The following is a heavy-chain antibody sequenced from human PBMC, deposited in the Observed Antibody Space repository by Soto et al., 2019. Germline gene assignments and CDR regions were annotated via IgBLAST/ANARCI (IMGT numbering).Heavy chain of an antibody. Sequence: EVQLLESGGRLVQPGGSLTLSFAASGFTFSDYTMSWVRQAPGKVLECVSVILSDHNTYCADSVRGRFNISRDNSKNTLYREMNRLRAEDTAVYYCVRRASGHFGYWGEGTLFTVSS. CDR3: VRRASGHFGY. V-gene: IGHV3-23*03. CDR2: ILSDHNT. D-gene: IGHD6-19*01. CDR1: GFTFSDYT. J-gene: IGHJ4*02.